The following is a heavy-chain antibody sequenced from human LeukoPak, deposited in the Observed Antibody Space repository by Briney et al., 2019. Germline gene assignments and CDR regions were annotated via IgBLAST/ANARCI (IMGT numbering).Heavy chain of an antibody. D-gene: IGHD3-22*01. V-gene: IGHV3-23*01. J-gene: IGHJ6*02. Sequence: GGSLRLSCAVSGFTFSAYAMSWVRQAPGKGLEWVSAMSGSGGMTYYADSVKGRFTISRDNAKNTLYLQMNSLRAEDTAVYYCARNPDRNYYYYYGMDVWGQGTTVTVSS. CDR3: ARNPDRNYYYYYGMDV. CDR1: GFTFSAYA. CDR2: MSGSGGMT.